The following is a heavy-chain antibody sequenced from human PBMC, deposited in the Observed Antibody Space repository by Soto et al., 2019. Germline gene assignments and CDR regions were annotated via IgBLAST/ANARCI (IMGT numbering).Heavy chain of an antibody. D-gene: IGHD5-12*01. CDR3: ARGGGYSGYDYAMLYY. Sequence: NPSETLSLTCTVSGGSISSYYWSWIRQPPGKGLEWIGYIYYSGSTNYNPSLKSRVTISVDTSKNQFSLKLSSVTAADTAVYYCARGGGYSGYDYAMLYYWGQGTLVTASS. CDR2: IYYSGST. V-gene: IGHV4-59*01. J-gene: IGHJ4*02. CDR1: GGSISSYY.